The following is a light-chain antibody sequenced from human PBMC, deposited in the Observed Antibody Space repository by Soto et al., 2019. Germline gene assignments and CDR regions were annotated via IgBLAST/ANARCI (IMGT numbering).Light chain of an antibody. V-gene: IGKV3-11*01. J-gene: IGKJ2*01. CDR3: QHRTNWPRT. CDR1: QSVGTF. Sequence: EVVLTQSPVTLSLSPGERATLSCRASQSVGTFLAWYQQKPGQAPRLIISDTSNRATAIPARFSGTGSGTDFALTISSVEPEDFAVYFCQHRTNWPRTFGQGTKLDIK. CDR2: DTS.